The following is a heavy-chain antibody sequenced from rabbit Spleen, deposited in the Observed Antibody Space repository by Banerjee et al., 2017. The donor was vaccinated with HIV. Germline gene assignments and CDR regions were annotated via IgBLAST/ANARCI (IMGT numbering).Heavy chain of an antibody. J-gene: IGHJ2*01. CDR3: SRDYVNAFDP. D-gene: IGHD4-2*01. CDR2: IESGSSGFT. CDR1: RFDFNSGG. V-gene: IGHV1S45*01. Sequence: QEHLVESGGGLVQPGGSLKLSCKASRFDFNSGGVSWVRQAPGKGLEWIACIESGSSGFTYFASWAKGRFTISKTSSTTVTLHMTSLTAADTATYFCSRDYVNAFDPWGQGTLVTVS.